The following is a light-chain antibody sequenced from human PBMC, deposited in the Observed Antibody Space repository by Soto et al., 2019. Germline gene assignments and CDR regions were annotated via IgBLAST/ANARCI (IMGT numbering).Light chain of an antibody. J-gene: IGLJ3*02. V-gene: IGLV2-8*01. CDR1: SSDVGGSNS. CDR3: SPYAGTSDVL. CDR2: EVS. Sequence: QSALTQPPSASGSPGQSVTISCTGSSSDVGGSNSVAWYQHHPGEAPKLVIYEVSRRPSGVPDRFSGSKSGHTASLTVSGLRAEDEAYYYCSPYAGTSDVLFGGGTKLTVL.